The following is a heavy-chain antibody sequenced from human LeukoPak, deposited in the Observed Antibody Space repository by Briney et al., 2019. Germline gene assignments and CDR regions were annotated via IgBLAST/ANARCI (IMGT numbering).Heavy chain of an antibody. V-gene: IGHV4-39*01. CDR2: IYYSGST. CDR1: GGSISSSSYY. CDR3: ARHGTTVVTRFDY. J-gene: IGHJ4*02. D-gene: IGHD4-23*01. Sequence: PSETLSLTCTVSGGSISSSSYYWGWIRQPPGKGLEWIGSIYYSGSTYYNPSLKSRVTISVDTSKNQFSLKLSSVTAADTAVYYCARHGTTVVTRFDYWAQGTLVTVSS.